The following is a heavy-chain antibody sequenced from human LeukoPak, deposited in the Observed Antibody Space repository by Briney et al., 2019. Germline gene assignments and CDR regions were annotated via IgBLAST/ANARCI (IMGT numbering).Heavy chain of an antibody. CDR3: ATVPYYDSSGIDY. Sequence: ASVKVSCKVSGYTLTELSMHRVRQAPGKRLEWMGGFDPEDGETIYAQKFQGRVTMTEDTSTDTAYMELSSLRSEDTAVYYCATVPYYDSSGIDYWGQGTLVTVSS. CDR2: FDPEDGET. CDR1: GYTLTELS. V-gene: IGHV1-24*01. D-gene: IGHD3-22*01. J-gene: IGHJ4*02.